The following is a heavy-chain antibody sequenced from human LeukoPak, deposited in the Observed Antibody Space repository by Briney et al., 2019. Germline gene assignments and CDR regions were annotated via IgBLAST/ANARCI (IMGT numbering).Heavy chain of an antibody. V-gene: IGHV3-23*01. Sequence: PGGSLRLSCASTGFTFGNYAMSWVRQAPGKGLEWVSGMSGSDGTMDLADSVKGRFTISRDNSEKRLFLQMNSLRPDDSALYYCTKDLMTGFSSGWYFAYWGQGTLVTVSS. D-gene: IGHD6-19*01. CDR2: MSGSDGTM. CDR1: GFTFGNYA. CDR3: TKDLMTGFSSGWYFAY. J-gene: IGHJ4*02.